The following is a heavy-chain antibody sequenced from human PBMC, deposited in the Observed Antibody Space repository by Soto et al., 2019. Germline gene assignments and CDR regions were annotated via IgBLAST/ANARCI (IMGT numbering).Heavy chain of an antibody. CDR1: GFTFISYW. V-gene: IGHV3-7*01. CDR3: ASSLL. Sequence: EVQMVESGGGLVQPGGSLRLSCAASGFTFISYWMYWVRQAPGKGLEWVANIKGDGSEKNYVDSVKGRFTISRDNAKNSLYLQMNSLRVEDTAVYYCASSLLRGQGTLVTVSS. J-gene: IGHJ4*02. CDR2: IKGDGSEK.